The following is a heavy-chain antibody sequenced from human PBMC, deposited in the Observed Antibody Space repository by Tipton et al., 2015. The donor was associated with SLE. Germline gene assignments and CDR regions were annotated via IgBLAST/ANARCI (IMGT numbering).Heavy chain of an antibody. CDR3: ARGLVVVVAVAFDI. Sequence: TLSLTCTVSGGSISSYYWSWIRQPPGKGVEWIGYIYYSGSTNYNPSLKSRVTISVDTSKNQFSRKLSSVTAAGTAVYYCARGLVVVVAVAFDIWGQGKMVSVSA. CDR2: IYYSGST. V-gene: IGHV4-59*12. J-gene: IGHJ3*02. D-gene: IGHD2-15*01. CDR1: GGSISSYY.